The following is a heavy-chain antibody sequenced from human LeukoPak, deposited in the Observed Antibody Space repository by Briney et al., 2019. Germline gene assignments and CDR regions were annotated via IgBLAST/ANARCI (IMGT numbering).Heavy chain of an antibody. Sequence: QPGGSLRLSCAASGFTFSSYWMHWVRQAPGKGLVWVSRIKSAGSSIRYADSVKGRFTISRDNAKNTLYLQMNSLTPEDTAVYYCAKDLSQKYTCDYWGQGTLVIVSS. CDR1: GFTFSSYW. D-gene: IGHD1-1*01. CDR2: IKSAGSSI. CDR3: AKDLSQKYTCDY. V-gene: IGHV3-74*01. J-gene: IGHJ4*02.